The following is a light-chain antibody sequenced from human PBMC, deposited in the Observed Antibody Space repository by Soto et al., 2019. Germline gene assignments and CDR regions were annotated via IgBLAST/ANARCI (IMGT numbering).Light chain of an antibody. CDR2: DVT. Sequence: QSVLTQPASVSGSPEQSITVSCTGTSSDVGGYNYVSWYQQHPGKAPRLMIYDVTNRPSGVSDRFSGSKSGNTASLTISGLQAEDEADYYCSSYRRGSTYVFGTGTEVTVL. CDR1: SSDVGGYNY. V-gene: IGLV2-14*03. CDR3: SSYRRGSTYV. J-gene: IGLJ1*01.